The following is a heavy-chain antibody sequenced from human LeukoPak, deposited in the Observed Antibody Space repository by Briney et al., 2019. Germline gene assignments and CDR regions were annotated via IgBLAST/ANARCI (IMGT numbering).Heavy chain of an antibody. J-gene: IGHJ3*02. CDR3: ARGSLYYYGSGSPIRDAFDI. CDR2: IKYDGDEE. Sequence: PGGSLRLSCAASGFTFSDYWMSWMRQAPGKGLEWVANIKYDGDEEYYVDSVKGRFTISRENAKNSLYLQMNSLRAGDTAVYYCARGSLYYYGSGSPIRDAFDIWGQGTMVTVSS. V-gene: IGHV3-7*01. D-gene: IGHD3-10*01. CDR1: GFTFSDYW.